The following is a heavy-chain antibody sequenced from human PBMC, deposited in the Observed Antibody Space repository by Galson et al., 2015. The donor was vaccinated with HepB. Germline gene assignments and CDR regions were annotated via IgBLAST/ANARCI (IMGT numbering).Heavy chain of an antibody. D-gene: IGHD5-12*01. CDR3: ARSGGFDSFDY. Sequence: SVKVSCKASGGTFSSYAISWVRQAPGQGLEWIGRIIPILGIANYAQKFQGRVTITADKSTNTAYMELSSLRSEDTAVYYCARSGGFDSFDYWGQGTLVTVSS. CDR2: IIPILGIA. J-gene: IGHJ4*02. CDR1: GGTFSSYA. V-gene: IGHV1-69*04.